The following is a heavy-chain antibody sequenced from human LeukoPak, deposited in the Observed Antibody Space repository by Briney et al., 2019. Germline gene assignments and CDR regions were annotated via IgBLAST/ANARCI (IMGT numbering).Heavy chain of an antibody. D-gene: IGHD3-22*01. CDR1: EFTFSRYW. J-gene: IGHJ4*02. Sequence: GGSLRLSCAASEFTFSRYWMHWVRQAPGKGLVWVSRINGDGSSTDYADSVKGRFTISRDNRKNTLYLQMNSLRAEDTAVYFCAKRGVVIRVILVGFHKEAYYFDSWGQGALVTVSS. V-gene: IGHV3-74*01. CDR2: INGDGSST. CDR3: AKRGVVIRVILVGFHKEAYYFDS.